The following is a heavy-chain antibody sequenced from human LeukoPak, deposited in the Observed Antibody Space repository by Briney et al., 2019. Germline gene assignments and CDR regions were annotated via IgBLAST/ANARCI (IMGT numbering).Heavy chain of an antibody. J-gene: IGHJ4*02. D-gene: IGHD2-2*01. V-gene: IGHV3-73*01. CDR2: IRSKANSYAT. Sequence: GGSLKLSCAASGFTFSGSAMHWVRQASGKGLEWVGRIRSKANSYATASAASVKGRFTISRDDSKNTAYLQMNSLKTEDTAVYYCTRPTVGYCSSTSCPIGIWGQGTLVTVSS. CDR3: TRPTVGYCSSTSCPIGI. CDR1: GFTFSGSA.